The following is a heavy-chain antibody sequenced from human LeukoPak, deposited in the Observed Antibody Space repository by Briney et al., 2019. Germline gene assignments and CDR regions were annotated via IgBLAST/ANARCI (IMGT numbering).Heavy chain of an antibody. CDR1: GFTFSSYW. CDR3: AYGGNSPFDY. D-gene: IGHD4-23*01. J-gene: IGHJ4*02. CDR2: IKQDGSEK. Sequence: GGSLRLSCAAPGFTFSSYWMSWVRQAPGKGLEWVANIKQDGSEKYYVDSVKGRFTISRDNAKNSLYLQMNSLRAEDTAVYYCAYGGNSPFDYWGQGTLVTVSS. V-gene: IGHV3-7*01.